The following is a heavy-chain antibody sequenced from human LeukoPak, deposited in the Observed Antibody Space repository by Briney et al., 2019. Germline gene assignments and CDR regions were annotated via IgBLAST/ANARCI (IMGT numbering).Heavy chain of an antibody. CDR3: ARDSGDYCSSTSCYAGFDY. V-gene: IGHV3-30*04. D-gene: IGHD2-2*01. Sequence: PGGSLRLSCAASGFTFSSYAMHWVRQAPGKGLEWVAVISYDGSNKYYADSVKGRFTIPRDNSKNTLYLQMNSLRAEDTAVYYCARDSGDYCSSTSCYAGFDYWGQGTLVTVSS. CDR1: GFTFSSYA. J-gene: IGHJ4*02. CDR2: ISYDGSNK.